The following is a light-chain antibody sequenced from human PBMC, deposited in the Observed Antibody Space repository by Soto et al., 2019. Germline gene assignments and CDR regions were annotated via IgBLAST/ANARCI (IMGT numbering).Light chain of an antibody. Sequence: EIVLTQSPGTLSLSPGERATLSCRASESVSDNYLAWYQQRSGQAPRLVIYGASSRASAVPDRVSGSGSGADFTLTISRLEPEDFAVYYCQQYGSSPLTFGGGTKVEIK. J-gene: IGKJ4*01. V-gene: IGKV3-20*01. CDR3: QQYGSSPLT. CDR2: GAS. CDR1: ESVSDNY.